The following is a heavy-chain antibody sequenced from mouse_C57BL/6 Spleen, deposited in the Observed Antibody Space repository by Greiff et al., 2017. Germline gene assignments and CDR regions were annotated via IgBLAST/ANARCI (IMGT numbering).Heavy chain of an antibody. J-gene: IGHJ4*01. CDR1: GYAFSSYW. D-gene: IGHD1-1*01. CDR2: IYPGDGDT. V-gene: IGHV1-80*01. CDR3: ALTVVAGDYAMDY. Sequence: VQLQQSGAELVKPGASVKISCKASGYAFSSYWMKWVKQRPGKGLEWIGQIYPGDGDTNYNEKFKGKATLTADKSSSTAYMQLSSLIYEDSAVYVGALTVVAGDYAMDYWGQGTSVTVSS.